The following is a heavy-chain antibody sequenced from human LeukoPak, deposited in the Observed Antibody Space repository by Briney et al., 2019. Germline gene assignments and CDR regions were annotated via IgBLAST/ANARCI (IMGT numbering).Heavy chain of an antibody. Sequence: GGSLTLSCAASGFTFSNYNMNWVRQAAGKGLEWVSYILTTSINKNNAYSVKGRFPVPRHSAKHQLFLQVDSLKDGGPSDYYCATGMEGSGWYVDNWGQGTLVTVSS. CDR2: ILTTSINK. CDR3: ATGMEGSGWYVDN. V-gene: IGHV3-48*02. J-gene: IGHJ4*02. CDR1: GFTFSNYN. D-gene: IGHD6-19*01.